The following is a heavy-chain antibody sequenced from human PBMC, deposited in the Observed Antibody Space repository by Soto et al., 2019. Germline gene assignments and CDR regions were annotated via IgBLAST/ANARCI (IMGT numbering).Heavy chain of an antibody. D-gene: IGHD2-15*01. CDR2: ISYDGSNK. CDR3: ARVPGYCSGGSCYYGMDV. J-gene: IGHJ6*02. CDR1: GFTFSSYA. Sequence: VQLVESGGGVVQPGRSLRLSCAASGFTFSSYAMHWVRQAPGKGLEWVAVISYDGSNKYYADSVKGRFTISRDNSKNTLYLQMNSLRAEDTAVYYCARVPGYCSGGSCYYGMDVWGQGTTVTVSS. V-gene: IGHV3-30-3*01.